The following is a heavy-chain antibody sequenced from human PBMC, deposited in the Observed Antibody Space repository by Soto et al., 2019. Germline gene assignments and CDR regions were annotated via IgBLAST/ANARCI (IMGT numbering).Heavy chain of an antibody. V-gene: IGHV4-31*03. CDR2: IYYSGST. J-gene: IGHJ4*02. CDR3: ARVVVVGYFDY. CDR1: GGSISSGGYY. Sequence: SETLSITCTVSGGSISSGGYYWSWIRQHPGKGLEWIGYIYYSGSTYYNPSLKSRVTISVDTSKNQFSLKLSSVTAADTAVYYCARVVVVGYFDYWGQGTLVTVSS. D-gene: IGHD2-15*01.